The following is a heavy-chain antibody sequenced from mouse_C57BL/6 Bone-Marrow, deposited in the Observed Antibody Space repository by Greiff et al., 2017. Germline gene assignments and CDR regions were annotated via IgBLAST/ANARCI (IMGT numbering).Heavy chain of an antibody. CDR3: TMGWLLLFAY. V-gene: IGHV14-4*01. CDR2: IDPENGDT. Sequence: EVKLVESGAELVRPGASVKLSCTASGFNIKDDYMHWVKQRPEQGLEWIGWIDPENGDTEYASKFQGKATITADTSSNTAYLQRSSLTSEDTAVYYCTMGWLLLFAYWGQGTLVTVSA. J-gene: IGHJ3*01. D-gene: IGHD2-3*01. CDR1: GFNIKDDY.